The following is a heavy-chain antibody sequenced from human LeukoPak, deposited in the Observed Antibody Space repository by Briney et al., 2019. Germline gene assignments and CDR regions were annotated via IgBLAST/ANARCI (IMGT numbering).Heavy chain of an antibody. CDR3: ARDTSYYYYMDV. V-gene: IGHV3-7*01. D-gene: IGHD1-26*01. J-gene: IGHJ6*03. Sequence: GGSLRVSCAASGFTFSSYWMSWVRQAPGKGMEWVANIKQDGSEKYYVDSVKGRFTISRDNAKNSLYLQMSSLRAEDTAVYYCARDTSYYYYMDVWGKGTTVTVSS. CDR2: IKQDGSEK. CDR1: GFTFSSYW.